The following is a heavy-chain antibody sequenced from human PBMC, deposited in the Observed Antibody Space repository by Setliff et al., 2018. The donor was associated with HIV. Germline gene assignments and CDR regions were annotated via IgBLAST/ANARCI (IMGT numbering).Heavy chain of an antibody. CDR3: AREHCSGGSCNGFDI. Sequence: SETLSLTCTVSGGSISIYTHYWGWIRQPPGKGLEWIGSVYYTGSTYYNPSLKSRVTISLDTSRNQFSLKLGSVTAADTAMYYCAREHCSGGSCNGFDIWGQGTMVTVSS. J-gene: IGHJ3*02. V-gene: IGHV4-39*07. CDR1: GGSISIYTHY. CDR2: VYYTGST. D-gene: IGHD2-15*01.